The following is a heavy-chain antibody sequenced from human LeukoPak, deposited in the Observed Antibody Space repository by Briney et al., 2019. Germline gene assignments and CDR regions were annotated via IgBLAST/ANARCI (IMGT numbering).Heavy chain of an antibody. J-gene: IGHJ3*02. CDR1: GFTFSNAW. Sequence: GGSLRLSCAASGFTFSNAWMSWVRQAPGKGLEWVGRIKSKTDGGTTDYAAPVKGRFTISRDNSKNTLYLQMNSLRAEDTAVYYCAKDIGGSNDAFDIWGQGTMVTVSS. D-gene: IGHD1-26*01. CDR2: IKSKTDGGTT. CDR3: AKDIGGSNDAFDI. V-gene: IGHV3-15*01.